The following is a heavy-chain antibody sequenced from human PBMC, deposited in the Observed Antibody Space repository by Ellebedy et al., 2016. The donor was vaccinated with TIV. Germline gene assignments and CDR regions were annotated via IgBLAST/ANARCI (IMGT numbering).Heavy chain of an antibody. CDR3: ARDRITESGSFDP. J-gene: IGHJ5*02. V-gene: IGHV1-46*01. CDR2: INPSGGNT. D-gene: IGHD6-19*01. CDR1: GYTFTSYY. Sequence: ASVKVSCKASGYTFTSYYMHWVRQAPGQGLQWMGVINPSGGNTKYAQKFQGRVTMTSDTSTSTVYMELSSLRSEDPAVYYCARDRITESGSFDPWGLGTLVTVSS.